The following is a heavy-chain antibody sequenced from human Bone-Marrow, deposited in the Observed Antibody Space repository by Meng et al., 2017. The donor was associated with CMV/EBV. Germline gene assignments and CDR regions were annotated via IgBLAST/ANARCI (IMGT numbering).Heavy chain of an antibody. D-gene: IGHD3-3*01. J-gene: IGHJ3*02. CDR3: ARDFRFLEWLYIDAFDI. V-gene: IGHV3-21*01. Sequence: GGSLRLSCAASGFTFRSYAMNWVRQAPGKGLEWVPFISSTSSYIYYADSVKGRFTVSRDNAKKSLYLQMNSLRAEDTAVYYCARDFRFLEWLYIDAFDIWGQGTMVTVPS. CDR2: ISSTSSYI. CDR1: GFTFRSYA.